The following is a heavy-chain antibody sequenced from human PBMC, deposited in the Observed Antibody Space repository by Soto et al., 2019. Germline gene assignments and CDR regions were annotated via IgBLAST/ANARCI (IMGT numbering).Heavy chain of an antibody. CDR2: ISSSSSTI. CDR3: ARDLSVSSGWSDAFDI. V-gene: IGHV3-48*02. D-gene: IGHD6-19*01. Sequence: PGGSLRLSCAASGFTFSSYSMNWVRQAPGKGLEWVSYISSSSSTIYYADSVKGRFTISRDNAKNSLYLQMNSLRDEDTAVYYCARDLSVSSGWSDAFDIWGQGTMVTVSS. J-gene: IGHJ3*02. CDR1: GFTFSSYS.